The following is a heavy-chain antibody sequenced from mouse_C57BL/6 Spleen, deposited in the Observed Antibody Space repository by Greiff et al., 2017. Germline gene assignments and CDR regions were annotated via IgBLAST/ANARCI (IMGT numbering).Heavy chain of an antibody. D-gene: IGHD4-1*01. Sequence: EVILVGSGGGLLKPGGSLKLSFEPTEFPFGSLELPWVRQAPEKGLEWVAYISSGSSTIYYADTVKGRFTISRDNAKNTLFLQMTSLRYEDTAMYYCARGHWDLLFAYWGQGTTLTVSA. CDR3: ARGHWDLLFAY. J-gene: IGHJ2*01. V-gene: IGHV5-17*01. CDR2: ISSGSSTI. CDR1: EFPFGSLE.